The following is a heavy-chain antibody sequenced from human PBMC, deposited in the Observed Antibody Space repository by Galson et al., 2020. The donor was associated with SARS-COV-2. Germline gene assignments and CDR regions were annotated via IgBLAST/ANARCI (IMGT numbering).Heavy chain of an antibody. J-gene: IGHJ4*02. D-gene: IGHD6-19*01. CDR1: GGSFSGYY. CDR2: INHSGST. Sequence: SETLSLTCAVYGGSFSGYYWSWIRQPPGKGLEWIGEINHSGSTNYNPSLKSRVTISVDTSKNQFSLKLSSVTAADTAVYYCARGGLRIVVARSDYWGQGTLVTVSS. CDR3: ARGGLRIVVARSDY. V-gene: IGHV4-34*01.